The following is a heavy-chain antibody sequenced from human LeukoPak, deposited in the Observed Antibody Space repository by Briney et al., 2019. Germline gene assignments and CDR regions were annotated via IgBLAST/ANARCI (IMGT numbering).Heavy chain of an antibody. CDR3: ARSYSTAWEQFDP. CDR2: VYNSGST. CDR1: GGSISSYY. Sequence: SETLSLTCTVSGGSISSYYWSWIRQPPGKGLEWIGYVYNSGSTNYNPSLKSQVTISVDTSKNQFSLKLTSVTAADTAVYYCARSYSTAWEQFDPWGQGTLVTVSS. J-gene: IGHJ5*02. D-gene: IGHD6-13*01. V-gene: IGHV4-59*01.